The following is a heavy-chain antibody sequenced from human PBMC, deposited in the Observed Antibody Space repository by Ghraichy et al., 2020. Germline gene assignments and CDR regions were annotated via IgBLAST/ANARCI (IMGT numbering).Heavy chain of an antibody. V-gene: IGHV4-34*01. CDR2: INRGGST. Sequence: SETLSLTCAVSGGSFSGYYWSWIRQPPGKGLEWIGEINRGGSTNFNPSLKSRVTMSLDTSKNQFSLKLSSVTAADTAVYFCARGPYYYDSTGYSFAAAFDIWGQGTMVTVSS. CDR1: GGSFSGYY. CDR3: ARGPYYYDSTGYSFAAAFDI. J-gene: IGHJ3*02. D-gene: IGHD3-22*01.